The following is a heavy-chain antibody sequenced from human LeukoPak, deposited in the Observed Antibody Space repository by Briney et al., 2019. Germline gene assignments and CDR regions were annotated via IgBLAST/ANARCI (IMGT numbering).Heavy chain of an antibody. V-gene: IGHV3-7*01. CDR2: IKEDESEK. Sequence: GGSLRLSCAASGFTFSNYWMSWVRQAPGNGPEWVANIKEDESEKNYVDSVKGRFTISRDSAKNSLYLQMNSLRAEDTAVYYCARVTSGSSYRPFDYWGQGTLVTVSS. J-gene: IGHJ4*02. D-gene: IGHD3-10*01. CDR1: GFTFSNYW. CDR3: ARVTSGSSYRPFDY.